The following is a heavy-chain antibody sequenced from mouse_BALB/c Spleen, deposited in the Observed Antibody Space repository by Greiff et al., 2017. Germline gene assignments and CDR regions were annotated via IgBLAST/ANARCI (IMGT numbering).Heavy chain of an antibody. V-gene: IGHV1-7*01. CDR3: AREGGKGFAMDY. Sequence: VQLVESGAELAKPGASVKMSCKASGYTFTSYWMHWVKQRPGQGLEWIGYINPSTGYTEYNQKFKDKATLTADKSSSTAYMQLSSLTSEDSAVYYCAREGGKGFAMDYWGQGTSVTVSS. CDR1: GYTFTSYW. CDR2: INPSTGYT. J-gene: IGHJ4*01. D-gene: IGHD1-1*02.